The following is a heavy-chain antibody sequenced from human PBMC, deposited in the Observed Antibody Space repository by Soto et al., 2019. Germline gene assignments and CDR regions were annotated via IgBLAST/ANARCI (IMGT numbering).Heavy chain of an antibody. J-gene: IGHJ6*02. CDR2: INPNSGGT. CDR3: ARGHYDILTGYYIGRGLYYYYGMDV. CDR1: GYTFTSYG. V-gene: IGHV1-2*04. Sequence: GASVKVSCKASGYTFTSYGISWVRQAPGQGLEWMGWINPNSGGTNYAQKFQGWVTMTRDTSISTAYMELSRLRSDDTAVYYCARGHYDILTGYYIGRGLYYYYGMDVWGQGTTVTVSS. D-gene: IGHD3-9*01.